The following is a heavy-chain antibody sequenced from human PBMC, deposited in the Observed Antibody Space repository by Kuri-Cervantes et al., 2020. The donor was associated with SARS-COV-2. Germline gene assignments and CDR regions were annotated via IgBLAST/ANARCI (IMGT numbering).Heavy chain of an antibody. CDR1: GFTFSSYA. J-gene: IGHJ1*01. D-gene: IGHD2-2*01. V-gene: IGHV3-23*01. Sequence: GESLKISCAASGFTFSSYAMSWVRQAPGKGLEWVSAISGSGGSTYYADSVKGRFTISRDNSKNTLYLQMNSLRAEDTAVYYCAKVYGDIVVVPAAKYFQHWGQGTLVIVSS. CDR2: ISGSGGST. CDR3: AKVYGDIVVVPAAKYFQH.